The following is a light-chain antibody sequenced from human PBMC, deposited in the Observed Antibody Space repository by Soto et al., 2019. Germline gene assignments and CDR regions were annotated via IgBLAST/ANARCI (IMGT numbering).Light chain of an antibody. CDR2: DAS. CDR3: QQRSNWL. V-gene: IGKV3-11*01. CDR1: QSVSRY. Sequence: ETVLTQSSATLSLSPGERATLFCRASQSVSRYLAWYQQKPGQAPRLLIYDASNRATGIPARFSGSGSGTDFTLTISSLEPEDFAVYYCQQRSNWLFGPGTIVDIK. J-gene: IGKJ3*01.